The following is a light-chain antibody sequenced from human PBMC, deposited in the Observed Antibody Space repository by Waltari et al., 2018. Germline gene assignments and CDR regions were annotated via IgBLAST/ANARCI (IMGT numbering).Light chain of an antibody. Sequence: QSALTQPASVSGSPGQSITISCTGSNSDVGSFNLVSWYHQHPGNAPKLIIYDVIHRPAGGSNRFSGSKSANTASLTNSGLQAEDEADYYCSSYTSTRVFYVFGTGTTVIVL. CDR2: DVI. CDR3: SSYTSTRVFYV. J-gene: IGLJ1*01. CDR1: NSDVGSFNL. V-gene: IGLV2-14*02.